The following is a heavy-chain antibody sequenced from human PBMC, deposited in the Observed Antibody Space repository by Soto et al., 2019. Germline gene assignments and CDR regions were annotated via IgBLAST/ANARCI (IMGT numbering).Heavy chain of an antibody. CDR2: ISGSGGTT. CDR1: GFTFTNYA. Sequence: EVQLVESGGGLVQPGGSLRLSCAASGFTFTNYAMTWVRQAPGKGLEWVSGISGSGGTTYYADFVKGRFTISRDNFSKPLYLQVNSLRVEDTALYYRVRENSLYWDGTSCFFVAWGQGTLVTVPS. V-gene: IGHV3-23*04. D-gene: IGHD2-2*01. CDR3: VRENSLYWDGTSCFFVA. J-gene: IGHJ5*02.